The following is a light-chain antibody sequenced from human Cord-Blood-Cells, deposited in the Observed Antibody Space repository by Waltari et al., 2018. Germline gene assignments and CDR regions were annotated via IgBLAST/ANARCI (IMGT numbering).Light chain of an antibody. V-gene: IGKV1-39*01. CDR1: QSISSY. CDR3: QQSYSTLEYT. J-gene: IGKJ2*01. CDR2: AAS. Sequence: DIQMTQPPSSLSASVGDRVTITCRASQSISSYLNWYQQKPGKAPKLLIYAASSLQSGVPSRFSGSGSGTDFTLTISSLQPEDFATYYCQQSYSTLEYTFGQGTKLEIK.